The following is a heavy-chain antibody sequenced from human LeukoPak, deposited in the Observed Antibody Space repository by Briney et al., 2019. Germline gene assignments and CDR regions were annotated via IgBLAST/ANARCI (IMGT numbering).Heavy chain of an antibody. D-gene: IGHD1-26*01. V-gene: IGHV3-33*01. CDR2: IWYDGSDK. CDR1: GFTFSKYG. Sequence: AGSLRLSCAASGFTFSKYGMHWVRQAPGKGLEWVAVIWYDGSDKYYADSVKGRLTISRDISKNTLYLQMTSLRAEDTAVYYCARYLVGAIAHGFDYGGQGTLVTVSA. J-gene: IGHJ4*02. CDR3: ARYLVGAIAHGFDY.